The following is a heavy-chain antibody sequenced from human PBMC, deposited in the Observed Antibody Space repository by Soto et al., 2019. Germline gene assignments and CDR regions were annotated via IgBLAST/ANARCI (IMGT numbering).Heavy chain of an antibody. J-gene: IGHJ4*02. CDR2: IYYSGST. CDR1: GGSISSGDYY. CDR3: ATDSTVTIDYSDS. D-gene: IGHD4-17*01. Sequence: QVQLQESGPGLVKPSQTLSLTCTVSGGSISSGDYYWSWIRQPPGKGLEWIGDIYYSGSTYYNPYLKSRVTISVDTSKNQLPLKLSSVTATDMDVYYCATDSTVTIDYSDSWGQGNLVTASS. V-gene: IGHV4-30-4*01.